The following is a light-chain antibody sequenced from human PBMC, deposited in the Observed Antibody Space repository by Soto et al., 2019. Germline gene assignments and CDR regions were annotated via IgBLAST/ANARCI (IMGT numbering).Light chain of an antibody. V-gene: IGLV2-14*01. J-gene: IGLJ1*01. CDR2: DVS. CDR1: SSDVGGYNY. CDR3: CSYTTSNTRQIA. Sequence: QSVLTQPASASGSPGQSITISCTGTSSDVGGYNYVSWYQQHPGKAPKFMIYDVSNRPSGVSNRFSGSKSGNTASLTISGLQAEDEADYYCCSYTTSNTRQIAFGTGTKVTVL.